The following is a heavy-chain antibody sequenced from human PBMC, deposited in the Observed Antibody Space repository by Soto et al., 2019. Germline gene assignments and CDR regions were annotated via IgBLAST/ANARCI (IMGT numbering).Heavy chain of an antibody. Sequence: GGSLRLSCAASGFTFSNYGMHWVRQAPGKGLEWVAVISYDGGNKCYADSVKGRFTISRDNPKNTLNLQMNSLRAEDTAVYYCAKAVGYCSRSNCRDYYFYYGMDVRGKGTTVTVSS. CDR3: AKAVGYCSRSNCRDYYFYYGMDV. V-gene: IGHV3-30*18. CDR1: GFTFSNYG. CDR2: ISYDGGNK. J-gene: IGHJ6*04. D-gene: IGHD2-2*01.